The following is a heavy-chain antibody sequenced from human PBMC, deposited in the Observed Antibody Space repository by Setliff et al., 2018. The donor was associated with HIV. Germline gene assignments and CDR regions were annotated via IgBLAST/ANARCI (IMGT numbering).Heavy chain of an antibody. CDR2: IDPDRGEA. Sequence: GASVKVSCKASGGTFSSYAISWVRQAPGKGLEWMGLIDPDRGEAVYAEKFQGRVTITADRSKDIAYMKLSSLRSEDTAMYYCAWGTQRPIDSWGQGTLVTVSS. V-gene: IGHV1-69*10. CDR1: GGTFSSYA. CDR3: AWGTQRPIDS. J-gene: IGHJ4*02. D-gene: IGHD3-16*01.